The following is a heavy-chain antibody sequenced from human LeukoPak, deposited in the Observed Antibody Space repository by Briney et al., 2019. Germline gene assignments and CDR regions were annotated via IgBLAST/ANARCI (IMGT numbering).Heavy chain of an antibody. D-gene: IGHD3-10*01. J-gene: IGHJ6*02. CDR3: ARTMVRGVTYYYYGMDV. CDR1: GYTFASYG. V-gene: IGHV1-69*04. CDR2: IIPILGIA. Sequence: ASVKVSCKASGYTFASYGISWVRQAPGQGLEWMGRIIPILGIANYAQKFQGRVTITADKSTSTAYVELSSLRSEDTAVYYCARTMVRGVTYYYYGMDVWGQGTTVTVSS.